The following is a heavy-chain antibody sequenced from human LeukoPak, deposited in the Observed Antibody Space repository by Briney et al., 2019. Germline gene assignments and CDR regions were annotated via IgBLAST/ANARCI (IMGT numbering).Heavy chain of an antibody. J-gene: IGHJ6*03. CDR3: DV. Sequence: ASVKVSCKASGYTFTTYAMNWVRQAPGQGLEWMGWINTNTGNPTYAQGFTGRVVFSLDTSVSTAYYCARDQSSSWTHYYYMDVWGKGTTVTVSS. CDR1: GYTFTTYA. D-gene: IGHD6-13*01. V-gene: IGHV7-4-1*01. CDR2: INTNTGNP.